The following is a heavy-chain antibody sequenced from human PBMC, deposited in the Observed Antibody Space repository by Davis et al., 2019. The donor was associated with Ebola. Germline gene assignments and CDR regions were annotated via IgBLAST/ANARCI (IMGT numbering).Heavy chain of an antibody. J-gene: IGHJ6*02. D-gene: IGHD3-10*01. CDR2: INHSGST. CDR3: ARESFTSGNYYTGYYYYGMDV. Sequence: GSLGLSSAVYGGSFRGYYWSGIRKPPGKGLEWIGEINHSGSTNYNPSLKSRVTISVDTSKNQFSLKLSSVTAADTAVYYCARESFTSGNYYTGYYYYGMDVWGQGSTVTVSS. V-gene: IGHV4-34*01. CDR1: GGSFRGYY.